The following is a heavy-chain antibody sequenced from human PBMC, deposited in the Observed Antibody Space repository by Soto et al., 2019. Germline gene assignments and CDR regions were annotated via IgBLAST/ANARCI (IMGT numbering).Heavy chain of an antibody. CDR3: ARDISYEITLRNYYGMDV. CDR2: IIPIFGKT. Sequence: PVKVSCKASGGTFSSYAISWVRQAPGQGLEWMGGIIPIFGKTNYAQKFQGRVTITTDESTSTAYMELSSLRSDDTAVYYCARDISYEITLRNYYGMDVWGQGTTVTVSS. D-gene: IGHD3-3*01. J-gene: IGHJ6*02. V-gene: IGHV1-69*05. CDR1: GGTFSSYA.